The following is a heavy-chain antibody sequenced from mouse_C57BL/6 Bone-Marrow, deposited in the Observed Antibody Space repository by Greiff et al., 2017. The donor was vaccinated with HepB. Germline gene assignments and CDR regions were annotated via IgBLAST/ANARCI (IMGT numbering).Heavy chain of an antibody. J-gene: IGHJ3*01. Sequence: EVQRVESGGGLVKPGGSLKLSCAASGFTFSSYTMSWVRQTPEKRLEWVATISGGGGNTYYPDSVKGRFTISRDNAKNTLYLQMSSLRSEDTALYYCARRNYAYWGQGTLVTVSA. CDR1: GFTFSSYT. CDR2: ISGGGGNT. CDR3: ARRNYAY. D-gene: IGHD2-1*01. V-gene: IGHV5-9*01.